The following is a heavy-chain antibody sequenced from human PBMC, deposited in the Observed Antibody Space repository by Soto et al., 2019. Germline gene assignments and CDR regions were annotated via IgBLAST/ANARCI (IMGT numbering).Heavy chain of an antibody. Sequence: ASVKVSCKASGYTFTSYGISWVRQAPGQGLEWMGWISAYNGNTNYAQKFQGRVTITRDTSASTAYMELGSLRSEDTAVYYCARGSGYYYWDDYWGQGTLVTVSS. CDR2: ISAYNGNT. CDR1: GYTFTSYG. V-gene: IGHV1-18*01. J-gene: IGHJ4*02. CDR3: ARGSGYYYWDDY. D-gene: IGHD3-22*01.